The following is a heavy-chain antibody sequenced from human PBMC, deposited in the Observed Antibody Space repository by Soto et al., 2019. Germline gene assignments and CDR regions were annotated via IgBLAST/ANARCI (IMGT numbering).Heavy chain of an antibody. CDR1: GGTFSSYA. V-gene: IGHV1-69*06. D-gene: IGHD3-22*01. CDR2: IIPIFGTA. Sequence: GASVKVSCKASGGTFSSYAISWVRQAPGQGLEWMGGIIPIFGTANYAQKFQGRVTITADKSTSTAYMELSSLRSEGTAVYYCASGDDSSGYEDAFDIWGQGTMVTVSS. J-gene: IGHJ3*02. CDR3: ASGDDSSGYEDAFDI.